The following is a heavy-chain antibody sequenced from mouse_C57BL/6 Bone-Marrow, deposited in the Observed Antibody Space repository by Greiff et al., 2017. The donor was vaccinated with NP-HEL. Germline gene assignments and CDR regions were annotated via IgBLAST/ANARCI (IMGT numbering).Heavy chain of an antibody. J-gene: IGHJ4*01. CDR3: AREVLYYDYLYYAMDY. CDR1: GYTFTSYW. Sequence: QVQLQQPGAELVRPGSSVKLSCKASGYTFTSYWMHWVKQRPIQGLEWIGNIDPSGSETHYNQKFKDKATLTVDKSSSTAYMQLSSLTSQDSAVYYFAREVLYYDYLYYAMDYWGQGTSVTVSS. D-gene: IGHD2-4*01. CDR2: IDPSGSET. V-gene: IGHV1-52*01.